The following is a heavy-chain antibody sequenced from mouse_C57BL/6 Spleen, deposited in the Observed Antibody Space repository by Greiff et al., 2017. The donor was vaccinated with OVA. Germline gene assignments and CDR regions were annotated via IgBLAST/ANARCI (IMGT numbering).Heavy chain of an antibody. CDR1: GYTFTDYY. CDR3: ARDYYGSSYAMDY. D-gene: IGHD1-1*01. J-gene: IGHJ4*01. V-gene: IGHV1-26*01. Sequence: VQLQQSGPELVKPGASVKISCKASGYTFTDYYMNWVKQSHGKSLEWIGDINPNNGGTSYNQKFKGKATLTVDKSSSTAYMELRSLTSEDSAVYYGARDYYGSSYAMDYWGKGTSVTVSS. CDR2: INPNNGGT.